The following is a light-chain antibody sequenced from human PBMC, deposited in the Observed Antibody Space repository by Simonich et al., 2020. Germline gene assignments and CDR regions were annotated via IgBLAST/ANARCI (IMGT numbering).Light chain of an antibody. V-gene: IGKV3-15*01. Sequence: EIVMTQSPATLSVSPGERATLSCRASQSVSSNLAWYQQKPGQAPRLLFYGASTRATGIPARFSGSWSGTEFTLTISSLQSEDFAVYYCQQYNNWWTFGQGTKVEIK. CDR1: QSVSSN. CDR2: GAS. J-gene: IGKJ1*01. CDR3: QQYNNWWT.